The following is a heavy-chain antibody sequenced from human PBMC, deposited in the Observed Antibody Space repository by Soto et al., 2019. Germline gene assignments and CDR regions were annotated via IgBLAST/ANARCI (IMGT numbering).Heavy chain of an antibody. Sequence: QVQLVQSGAEVKKPGSSVKVSCKASGGTFSSYAISWVRQAPGQGLEGMGGIIPIFGTANYAQKFKGRVTINADESQSRAYMELSSLRSEDTAVYYCARGERCSSTSCYVAYGMDVWGQGTTVTVSS. D-gene: IGHD2-2*01. CDR1: GGTFSSYA. CDR3: ARGERCSSTSCYVAYGMDV. J-gene: IGHJ6*02. CDR2: IIPIFGTA. V-gene: IGHV1-69*01.